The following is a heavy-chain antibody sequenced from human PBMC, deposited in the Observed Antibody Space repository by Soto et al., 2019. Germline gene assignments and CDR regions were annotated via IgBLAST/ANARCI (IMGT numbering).Heavy chain of an antibody. CDR3: AKDMGSGSLGGRYFDY. J-gene: IGHJ4*02. CDR1: GFTFDDYA. Sequence: PGGSLRLSCAASGFTFDDYAMHWVRQAPGKGLEWVSGISWNRGRIDYADSVKGRFTISRDNAKNSLYLQMNSLRAEDTALYYCAKDMGSGSLGGRYFDYWGQGTLVTVSS. V-gene: IGHV3-9*01. CDR2: ISWNRGRI. D-gene: IGHD3-10*01.